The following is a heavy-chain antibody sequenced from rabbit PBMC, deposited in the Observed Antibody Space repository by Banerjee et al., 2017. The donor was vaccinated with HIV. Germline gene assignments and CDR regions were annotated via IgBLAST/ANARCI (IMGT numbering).Heavy chain of an antibody. CDR2: IYTGSGST. CDR3: ARELFNSRSL. Sequence: QEQLVESGGGLVQPEGSLTLTCTASGFSFSMNYYMCWVRQAPGKGLEWIGCIYTGSGSTYYASWVISRFTITSNTNQNTVTLQMTSLTGADTATYFCARELFNSRSLWGQGTLVTVS. J-gene: IGHJ3*01. CDR1: GFSFSMNYY. D-gene: IGHD4-1*01. V-gene: IGHV1S45*01.